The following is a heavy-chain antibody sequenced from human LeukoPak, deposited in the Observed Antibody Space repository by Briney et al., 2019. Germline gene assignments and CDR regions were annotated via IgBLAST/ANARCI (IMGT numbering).Heavy chain of an antibody. J-gene: IGHJ1*01. V-gene: IGHV3-30*18. CDR2: ISYDGSNK. CDR1: GFTFSSYG. Sequence: GGSLRLSCAASGFTFSSYGMHWVRQARGKGLEWVAAISYDGSNKYYADSVKGRFTISRDNSKNTLYLRMNSLRAEDTAVYYCAKVRSVVGYFQHWGQGTLVTVSS. CDR3: AKVRSVVGYFQH. D-gene: IGHD2-15*01.